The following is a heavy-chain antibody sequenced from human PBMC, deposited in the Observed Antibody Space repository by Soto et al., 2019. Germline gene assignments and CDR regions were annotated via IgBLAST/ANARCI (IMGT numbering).Heavy chain of an antibody. D-gene: IGHD3-9*01. CDR3: ARDRRVYXAFLTGHYQPYYYGLDV. CDR1: GFTFSTYA. CDR2: MWFDGTNK. V-gene: IGHV3-33*01. J-gene: IGHJ6*02. Sequence: GGSLRLSCAASGFTFSTYAMHWVRQAPGKGLEWLSVMWFDGTNKTYADSVKGRFTISRDNSKSTLYLQMNSLRAEDTAVYYCARDRRVYXAFLTGHYQPYYYGLDVWGQGTTVTVSS.